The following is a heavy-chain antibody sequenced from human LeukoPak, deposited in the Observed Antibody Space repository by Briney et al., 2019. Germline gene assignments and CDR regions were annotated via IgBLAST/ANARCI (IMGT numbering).Heavy chain of an antibody. J-gene: IGHJ4*02. D-gene: IGHD3-22*01. CDR1: GVIFSNYW. V-gene: IGHV3-74*01. CDR3: ARDSGYYGLAFDY. CDR2: INRDGSST. Sequence: GGSLRLSCAASGVIFSNYWMHWVRQTPGKGLVWVSRINRDGSSTSYADSVKGRFTISRDNAKNSLYLQMNSLRAEDTAVYYCARDSGYYGLAFDYWGQGTLVTVSS.